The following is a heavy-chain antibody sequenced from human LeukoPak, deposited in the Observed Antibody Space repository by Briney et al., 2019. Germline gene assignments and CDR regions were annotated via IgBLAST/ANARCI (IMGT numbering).Heavy chain of an antibody. CDR3: ARDEGGLPAATDF. J-gene: IGHJ4*02. V-gene: IGHV1-18*01. Sequence: ASVKVSCKTSGYTFTSYGVSWVRQAPGQGLEWMGWISAYNGNTNYVQKFQDRLTMTTDTSTSAAYMELRSLRSDDTAVYYCARDEGGLPAATDFWGQGTLVTVSS. D-gene: IGHD2-2*01. CDR1: GYTFTSYG. CDR2: ISAYNGNT.